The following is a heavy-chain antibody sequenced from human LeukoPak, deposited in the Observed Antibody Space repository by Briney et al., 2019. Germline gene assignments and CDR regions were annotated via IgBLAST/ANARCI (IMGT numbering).Heavy chain of an antibody. CDR3: ARLRNYYGSGSYYNVDAFDI. D-gene: IGHD3-10*01. V-gene: IGHV1-69*01. CDR1: GGTFSSYA. CDR2: IIPIFGTA. J-gene: IGHJ3*02. Sequence: AVKVSCKASGGTFSSYAISWVRQAPGQGLEWMGGIIPIFGTANYAQKLQGRVTITADESTSTAYMELCSLRSEDTAVYYCARLRNYYGSGSYYNVDAFDIWGQGTMVTVSS.